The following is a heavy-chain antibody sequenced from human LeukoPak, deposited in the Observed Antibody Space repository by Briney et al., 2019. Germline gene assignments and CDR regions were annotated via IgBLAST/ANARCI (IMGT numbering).Heavy chain of an antibody. J-gene: IGHJ4*02. Sequence: SVKVSCKASGGTFSSYAISWVRQAPGQGLEWMGRIIPILGIANYAQKFQGRVTITADESTSTAYMELSSLRSEDTAVYYCAWGDSKGYWGQGTLVTVSS. CDR1: GGTFSSYA. CDR2: IIPILGIA. CDR3: AWGDSKGY. D-gene: IGHD3-22*01. V-gene: IGHV1-69*04.